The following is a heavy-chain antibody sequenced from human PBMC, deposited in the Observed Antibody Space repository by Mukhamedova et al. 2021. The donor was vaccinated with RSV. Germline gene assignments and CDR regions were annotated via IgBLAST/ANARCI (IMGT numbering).Heavy chain of an antibody. V-gene: IGHV2-70*10. Sequence: IDWDDDKYYSTSLKTRLTISKDTSKNQVVLTMTNMDPVDTATYYCARFGCGYYYDSSGYAVDYWGQGTLVTVSS. CDR3: ARFGCGYYYDSSGYAVDY. J-gene: IGHJ4*02. CDR2: IDWDDDK. D-gene: IGHD3-22*01.